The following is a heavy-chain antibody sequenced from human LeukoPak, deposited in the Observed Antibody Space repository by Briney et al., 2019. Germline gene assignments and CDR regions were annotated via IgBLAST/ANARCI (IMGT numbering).Heavy chain of an antibody. V-gene: IGHV1-46*01. Sequence: ASVKVSCKASGFTFSSYYMHWVRQAPGQGLEWMGIINPSGSSTSYAQKFQGRVTMTRDTSTSTVYMELSSLRAEDTAVYYCAAAIGSHAFDIWGQGTMVTVSS. CDR3: AAAIGSHAFDI. D-gene: IGHD3-10*01. CDR1: GFTFSSYY. J-gene: IGHJ3*02. CDR2: INPSGSST.